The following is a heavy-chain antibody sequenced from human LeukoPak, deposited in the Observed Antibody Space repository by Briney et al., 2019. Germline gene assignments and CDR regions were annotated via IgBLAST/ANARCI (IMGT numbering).Heavy chain of an antibody. J-gene: IGHJ4*02. CDR3: ARQTDDCSSASCYTYYFDY. Sequence: GESLKISCKGSGYSFTSYWIGWVRQMPGKGLEWMGIIYPGDSDTRYSPSFQGQVTISADKSISTAYLQWSSLKASDTAMYYCARQTDDCSSASCYTYYFDYWGQGTLVTVSS. D-gene: IGHD2-2*02. V-gene: IGHV5-51*01. CDR1: GYSFTSYW. CDR2: IYPGDSDT.